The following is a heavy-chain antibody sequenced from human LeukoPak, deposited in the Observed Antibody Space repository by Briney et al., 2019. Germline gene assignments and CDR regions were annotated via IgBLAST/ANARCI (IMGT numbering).Heavy chain of an antibody. J-gene: IGHJ4*02. CDR1: GYTFTGYY. D-gene: IGHD5-18*01. Sequence: ASVKVSCKASGYTFTGYYMHWVRQAPGQGLEWMGWINPNSGGTNYAQKFQGRVTMTRDTSISTAYMELSRLRSDDTAVYYCARGRVDTAMPLDYWGQGTLVTVSS. V-gene: IGHV1-2*02. CDR3: ARGRVDTAMPLDY. CDR2: INPNSGGT.